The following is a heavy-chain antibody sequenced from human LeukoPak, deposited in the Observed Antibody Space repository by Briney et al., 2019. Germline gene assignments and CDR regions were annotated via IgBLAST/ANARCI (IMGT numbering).Heavy chain of an antibody. CDR1: EFTFSSYA. J-gene: IGHJ5*02. Sequence: PGGSLRLSCSASEFTFSSYAMHWVRQAPGKGLEYVSAISSNGGSTYYADSVKGRFTISRDNSKNTLYLQMSSLRAEDTAVYYAVEGIRYFDWSRFDPWGQGTLVTVSS. D-gene: IGHD3-9*01. V-gene: IGHV3-64D*06. CDR3: VEGIRYFDWSRFDP. CDR2: ISSNGGST.